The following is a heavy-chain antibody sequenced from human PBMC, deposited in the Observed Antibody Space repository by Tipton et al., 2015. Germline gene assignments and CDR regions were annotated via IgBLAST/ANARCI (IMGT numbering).Heavy chain of an antibody. V-gene: IGHV3-53*01. CDR3: AKSKTMSGITVAASDY. CDR1: GFTVSSNY. D-gene: IGHD6-19*01. J-gene: IGHJ4*02. CDR2: IYSGGST. Sequence: SLRLSCAASGFTVSSNYMSWVRQAPGKGLEWVSVIYSGGSTYYADSVKGRFTISRDNSKNTLYLQMNSLRAEDTALYYCAKSKTMSGITVAASDYWGQGTLVTVSS.